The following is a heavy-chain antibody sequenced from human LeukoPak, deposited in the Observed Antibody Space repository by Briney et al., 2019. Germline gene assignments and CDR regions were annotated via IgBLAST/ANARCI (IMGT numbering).Heavy chain of an antibody. CDR2: TGGNGGGT. CDR1: GFTFSNYA. Sequence: PGGSLRLSCRASGFTFSNYAMTWVRQTPGKGLEWVSSTGGNGGGTSLADSVKGRFSISSDNSKNTLYLQMNSLRAEDTATYYCAKDHSGPTWYYYGMDVWGQGTTITVSS. D-gene: IGHD2-15*01. CDR3: AKDHSGPTWYYYGMDV. J-gene: IGHJ6*02. V-gene: IGHV3-23*01.